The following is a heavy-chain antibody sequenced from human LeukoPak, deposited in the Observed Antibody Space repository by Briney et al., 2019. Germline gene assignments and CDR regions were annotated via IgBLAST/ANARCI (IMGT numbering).Heavy chain of an antibody. CDR3: ARARVRRFDP. J-gene: IGHJ5*02. CDR2: INHSGST. Sequence: SETLSLTCAVYGGSFSGYYWSWIRQPPGKGLEWIGEINHSGSTNYNPSLKSRVTISVDTSKNQFSLKLSSVTAADTAVYYCARARVRRFDPWGQGTLVTVSS. D-gene: IGHD1-14*01. CDR1: GGSFSGYY. V-gene: IGHV4-34*01.